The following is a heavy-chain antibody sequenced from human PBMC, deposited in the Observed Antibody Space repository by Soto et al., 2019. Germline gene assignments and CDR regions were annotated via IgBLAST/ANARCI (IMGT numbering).Heavy chain of an antibody. CDR1: GGTFSSYA. CDR3: ARGIQAVIVGAQDAFDI. CDR2: IIPIFGTA. D-gene: IGHD1-26*01. Sequence: ASVKVSCKASGGTFSSYAISWVRQAPGQGLEWMGGIIPIFGTANYAQKFQGRVTITADGSTSTAYMELSSLRSEDTAVYYCARGIQAVIVGAQDAFDIWGQGTMVTVSS. J-gene: IGHJ3*02. V-gene: IGHV1-69*13.